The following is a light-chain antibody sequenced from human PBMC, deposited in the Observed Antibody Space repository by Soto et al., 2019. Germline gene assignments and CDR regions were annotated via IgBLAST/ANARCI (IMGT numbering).Light chain of an antibody. CDR3: EPYGSAPFT. Sequence: ESVLTEARGTLSLSPGERATLSCRASVSVSSDSLAWYQRKPGQTPRLLIHAASSRATGIPDRISGSGYGTDFTLTISGLEPEDSAVYYCEPYGSAPFTFGGGTTVDLK. V-gene: IGKV3-20*01. J-gene: IGKJ4*01. CDR1: VSVSSDS. CDR2: AAS.